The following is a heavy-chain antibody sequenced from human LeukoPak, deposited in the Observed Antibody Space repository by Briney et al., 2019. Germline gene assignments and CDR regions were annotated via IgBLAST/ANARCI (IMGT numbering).Heavy chain of an antibody. CDR2: ISGSGGST. V-gene: IGHV3-23*01. Sequence: GGSPRLSCAASGFTFSSYAMSWVRQAPGKGLEWVSAISGSGGSTYYADSVKGRFTISRDNSKNTLYLQMDSLRAEDTAVYYCAKWNSSGWAYYFDYWGQGTLVTVSS. CDR1: GFTFSSYA. CDR3: AKWNSSGWAYYFDY. D-gene: IGHD6-19*01. J-gene: IGHJ4*02.